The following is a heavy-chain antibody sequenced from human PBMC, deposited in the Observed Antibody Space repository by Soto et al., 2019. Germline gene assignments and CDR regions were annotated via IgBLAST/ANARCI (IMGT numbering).Heavy chain of an antibody. V-gene: IGHV4-31*03. Sequence: QVQLQASGPGLVKPSQTLALTCTVSGVAISRGGYYLSWIRQHPGKGLEWIGYLYYSGSTYSNPSLKRRLTISVNTSKNLFTLKLRSVTAADTAVYSCARGREGIFGSGRDHSCCDPWGQRTLVTVSS. CDR1: GVAISRGGYY. D-gene: IGHD3-3*01. CDR2: LYYSGST. CDR3: ARGREGIFGSGRDHSCCDP. J-gene: IGHJ5*02.